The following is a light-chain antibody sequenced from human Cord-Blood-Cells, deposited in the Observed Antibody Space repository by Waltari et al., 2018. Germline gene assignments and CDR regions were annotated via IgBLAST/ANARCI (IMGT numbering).Light chain of an antibody. V-gene: IGKV3-15*01. J-gene: IGKJ1*01. CDR3: QQYENWRRT. CDR1: QSVSSN. CDR2: GAS. Sequence: EIVMTQSPATLSVSPGDSATLSCRASQSVSSNLAWYQQKPGQAPRYLIYGASTKATGNPASVSCSGSGTECTLTIISLKSEDCAVYYYQQYENWRRTFGQGTKVEIK.